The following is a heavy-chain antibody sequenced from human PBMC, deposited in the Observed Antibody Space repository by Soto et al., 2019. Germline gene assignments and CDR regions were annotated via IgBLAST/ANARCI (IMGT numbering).Heavy chain of an antibody. CDR1: GYTFSNYG. CDR2: ISGYNGLT. V-gene: IGHV1-18*04. J-gene: IGHJ4*02. CDR3: ARDEGIRGFDS. Sequence: QVQLVQSGDEVKKSGASVKVSCKASGYTFSNYGITWVRQAPGQGLEWMGWISGYNGLTAYAQNVQGRVTMTIDTPTTTVFMEMTGLRSNDTAVYYCARDEGIRGFDSWGQVTLVTVS. D-gene: IGHD3-10*01.